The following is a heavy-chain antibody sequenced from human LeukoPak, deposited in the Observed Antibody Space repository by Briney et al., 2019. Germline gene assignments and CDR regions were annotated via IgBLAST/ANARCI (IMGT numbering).Heavy chain of an antibody. CDR3: ARCSSYGDYGFDY. Sequence: GESLKISCKGSGYGFTNYWIGWVRQMPGKGLEWMGIIYPGDSDSRIRPSFQGQVTISADMSISTAYLQWSSLKASDTAVYYCARCSSYGDYGFDYWGQGTLVTVSS. J-gene: IGHJ4*02. V-gene: IGHV5-51*01. CDR1: GYGFTNYW. CDR2: IYPGDSDS. D-gene: IGHD4-17*01.